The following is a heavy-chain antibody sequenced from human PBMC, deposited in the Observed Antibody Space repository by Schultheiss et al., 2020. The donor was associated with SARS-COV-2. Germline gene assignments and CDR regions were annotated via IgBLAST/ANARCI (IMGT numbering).Heavy chain of an antibody. CDR2: ISGSGGST. J-gene: IGHJ4*02. Sequence: GGSLRLSCAASGFTFSSYAMSWVRQAPGKGLEWVSAISGSGGSTYYADSVKGRFTISRDNSKNTLYLQMNSLRAEDTAVYYCARSGGNSYYFDYWGQGTLVTVSS. CDR3: ARSGGNSYYFDY. CDR1: GFTFSSYA. V-gene: IGHV3-23*01. D-gene: IGHD4-23*01.